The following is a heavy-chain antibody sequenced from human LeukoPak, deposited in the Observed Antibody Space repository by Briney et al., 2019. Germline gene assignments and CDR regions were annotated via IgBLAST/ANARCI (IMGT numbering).Heavy chain of an antibody. CDR1: GFTFSSYA. CDR2: ISGSGGST. V-gene: IGHV3-23*01. J-gene: IGHJ4*02. CDR3: ARETWVLLWFGELSPFDY. D-gene: IGHD3-10*01. Sequence: HPGGSLRLSCAASGFTFSSYAMSWVRQAPGKGLEWVSAISGSGGSTYYADSVKGRFTISRDNSKNTLYLQMNSLRAEDTAVYYCARETWVLLWFGELSPFDYWGQGTLVTVSS.